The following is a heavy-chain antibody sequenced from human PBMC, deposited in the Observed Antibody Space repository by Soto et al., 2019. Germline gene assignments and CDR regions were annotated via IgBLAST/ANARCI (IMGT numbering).Heavy chain of an antibody. CDR1: WFSLTTSGVG. J-gene: IGHJ5*01. CDR3: AHRDGVGEFAS. Sequence: QITLKESGPTLVKPTQTLTLTCTFSWFSLTTSGVGVGWIRQPQGKSLEWLALIYWDDDKRYSPSLKSKLTITKDSSRIQVVLTMTNMDPVDTATYLCAHRDGVGEFASWGQGTLVNGSS. V-gene: IGHV2-5*02. D-gene: IGHD3-10*01. CDR2: IYWDDDK.